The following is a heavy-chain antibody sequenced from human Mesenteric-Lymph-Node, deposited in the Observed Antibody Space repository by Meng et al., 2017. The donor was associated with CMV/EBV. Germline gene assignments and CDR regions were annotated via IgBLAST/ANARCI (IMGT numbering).Heavy chain of an antibody. CDR1: GFTFSTYS. CDR2: ISSSSSCK. D-gene: IGHD7-27*01. CDR3: AREEGGTGAEAFDI. V-gene: IGHV3-21*01. J-gene: IGHJ3*02. Sequence: GESLKISCAASGFTFSTYSMNWVRQAPGKGLEWVSSISSSSSCKYHADSVKGRFTISRDNAKNSLYLQMNSLRVEDTAVYYCAREEGGTGAEAFDIWGQGTMVTVSS.